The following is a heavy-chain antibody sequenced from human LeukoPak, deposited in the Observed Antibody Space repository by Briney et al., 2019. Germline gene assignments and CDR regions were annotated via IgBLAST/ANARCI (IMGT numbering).Heavy chain of an antibody. Sequence: GGSLRLYCAASGFSFRSYSMNWVRQSPGKGLEWISYIGGGDRIYYADSMRGRFTISRDNAKNSVYLQMNSLRVEDTAVYYCVRGGQGRDDYFDYWGQGTLVTVSS. CDR1: GFSFRSYS. J-gene: IGHJ4*02. V-gene: IGHV3-48*04. CDR2: IGGGDRI. CDR3: VRGGQGRDDYFDY.